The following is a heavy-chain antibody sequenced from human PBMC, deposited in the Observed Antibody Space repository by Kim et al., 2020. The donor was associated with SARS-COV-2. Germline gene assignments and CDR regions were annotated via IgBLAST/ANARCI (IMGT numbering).Heavy chain of an antibody. CDR3: ARDRDYDILTGYYKMGDYYYGMDV. V-gene: IGHV1-18*01. CDR1: GYTFTTYG. D-gene: IGHD3-9*01. J-gene: IGHJ6*02. Sequence: ASVKVSCKASGYTFTTYGITWVRQAPGEGLEWMEWISPYNGNTKYAQKIQGRVTMTTDTPTSTAYLDLRSLRSDDSAVYYCARDRDYDILTGYYKMGDYYYGMDVWGQGTTVTVSS. CDR2: ISPYNGNT.